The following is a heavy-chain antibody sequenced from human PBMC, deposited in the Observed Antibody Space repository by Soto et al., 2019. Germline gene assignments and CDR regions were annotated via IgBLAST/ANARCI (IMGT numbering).Heavy chain of an antibody. CDR1: GFTFSSYA. CDR2: ISYDGSNK. D-gene: IGHD6-13*01. J-gene: IGHJ6*02. Sequence: GGSLRLSCAASGFTFSSYAMHWVRQAPGKGLEWVAVISYDGSNKYYADSVKGRFTISRDNSKNTLYLQMNSLRAEDTAVYYCARGEGIAEGRGTNFYYYYGMDVWGQGTTVTVSS. CDR3: ARGEGIAEGRGTNFYYYYGMDV. V-gene: IGHV3-30-3*01.